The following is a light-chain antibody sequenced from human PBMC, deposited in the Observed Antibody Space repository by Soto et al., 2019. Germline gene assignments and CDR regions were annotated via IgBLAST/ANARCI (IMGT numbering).Light chain of an antibody. CDR1: QSVSSSY. J-gene: IGKJ4*01. Sequence: EIVLTQSPGTLSLSPVEGATLSCMASQSVSSSYIAWYQQRPGQTPSLLIYGASTRATGIPDRFSGSGSGTHFTLTISRLEPGDFAVYYCQQYNNWPPLTFGGGTKVDI. CDR2: GAS. V-gene: IGKV3-20*01. CDR3: QQYNNWPPLT.